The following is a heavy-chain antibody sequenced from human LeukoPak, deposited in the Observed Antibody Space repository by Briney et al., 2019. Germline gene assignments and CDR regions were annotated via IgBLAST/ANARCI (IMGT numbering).Heavy chain of an antibody. D-gene: IGHD3-9*01. V-gene: IGHV1-46*01. CDR2: INPSGGST. J-gene: IGHJ4*02. Sequence: ASVKVSCKASGYTFTSYYMHWVRQAPGQGLEWMGIINPSGGSTSYAQKFQGRVTMTRDTSTSTVYMELSSLRSEDTAAYYCARDHPSGPNYDILTGYYGSDYWGQGTLVTVSS. CDR3: ARDHPSGPNYDILTGYYGSDY. CDR1: GYTFTSYY.